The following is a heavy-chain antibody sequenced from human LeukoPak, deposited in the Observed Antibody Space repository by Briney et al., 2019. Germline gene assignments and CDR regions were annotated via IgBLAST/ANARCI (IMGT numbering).Heavy chain of an antibody. V-gene: IGHV4-34*01. CDR3: ARDPYASGGIDY. Sequence: SSETLSLTCAVYGGSFSGYYWSWIRQPPGKGLEWIGEINHSGSTNYNPSLKSRVTISVDTSKNQFSLKLSSVTAADTAVYYCARDPYASGGIDYWGQGTLVTVSS. D-gene: IGHD3-10*01. CDR2: INHSGST. J-gene: IGHJ4*02. CDR1: GGSFSGYY.